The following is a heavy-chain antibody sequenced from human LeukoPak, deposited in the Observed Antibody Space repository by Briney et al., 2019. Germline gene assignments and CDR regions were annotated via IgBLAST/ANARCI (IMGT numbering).Heavy chain of an antibody. CDR1: GFTFSTYG. CDR2: IRYDGSNK. V-gene: IGHV3-30*02. Sequence: GGSLRLSCAASGFTFSTYGMHWVRQAPGKGLEWVAFIRYDGSNKYYADSVKGRFTISRDNSKNTLYLQMNSLRAEDTAVYYCARLDFYDYVWGSHDYWGQGTLVTVSS. CDR3: ARLDFYDYVWGSHDY. J-gene: IGHJ4*02. D-gene: IGHD3-16*01.